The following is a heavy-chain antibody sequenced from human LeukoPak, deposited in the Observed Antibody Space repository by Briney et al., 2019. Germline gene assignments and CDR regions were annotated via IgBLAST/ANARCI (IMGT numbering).Heavy chain of an antibody. Sequence: GRSLRLSCAASGLSFSAYDMHWVRQAPGKGLEWVAVVSYDGGNRYHADSVKGRFTISRDNSKNTLYLQVNNLTTEDTAVYFCAKTMVRTAILLSLPSYYYGLDVWGTGTTVTVSS. D-gene: IGHD3-10*01. J-gene: IGHJ6*04. CDR2: VSYDGGNR. V-gene: IGHV3-30*18. CDR3: AKTMVRTAILLSLPSYYYGLDV. CDR1: GLSFSAYD.